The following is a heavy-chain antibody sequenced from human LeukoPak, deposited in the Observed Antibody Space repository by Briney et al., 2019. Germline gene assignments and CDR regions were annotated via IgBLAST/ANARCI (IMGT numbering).Heavy chain of an antibody. CDR2: IYTSGST. V-gene: IGHV4-4*07. Sequence: EASETLSLTCTVSGGSISSYYWSWIRQPAGKGLEWIGRIYTSGSTNYNPSLKSRVTMSVDTSKNQFSLKLSSVTAADTAVYYCARSGYDFWSGYPSTTFYMDVWGKGTRSPSP. D-gene: IGHD3-3*01. J-gene: IGHJ6*03. CDR3: ARSGYDFWSGYPSTTFYMDV. CDR1: GGSISSYY.